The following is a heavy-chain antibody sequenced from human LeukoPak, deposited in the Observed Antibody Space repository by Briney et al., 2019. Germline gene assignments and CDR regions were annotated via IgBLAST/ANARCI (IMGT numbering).Heavy chain of an antibody. CDR3: ARTTYYYDSSFDY. D-gene: IGHD3-22*01. V-gene: IGHV1-2*02. CDR2: INPNTGGT. Sequence: ASVKVSCKASGYIFTGYYMHWVRQAPGQGLEWMGWINPNTGGTIYAQKFQGRVTMTRDTSISTAYMELSRLRSDDTAVYYCARTTYYYDSSFDYWGQGTLVTVSS. J-gene: IGHJ4*02. CDR1: GYIFTGYY.